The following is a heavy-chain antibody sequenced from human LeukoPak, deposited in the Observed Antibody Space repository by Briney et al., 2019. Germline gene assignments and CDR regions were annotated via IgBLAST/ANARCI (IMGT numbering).Heavy chain of an antibody. Sequence: PGRSLRLSCAASGFTFSSYEMNWVRQAPGKGLEWVSYISSSGSTIYYADSVKGRFTISRDDAKNSLYLQMNSLRAEDTAVYYCARDLSGVTGYTYGRGIDYWGQGTLVTVSS. V-gene: IGHV3-48*03. CDR1: GFTFSSYE. D-gene: IGHD5-18*01. CDR2: ISSSGSTI. CDR3: ARDLSGVTGYTYGRGIDY. J-gene: IGHJ4*02.